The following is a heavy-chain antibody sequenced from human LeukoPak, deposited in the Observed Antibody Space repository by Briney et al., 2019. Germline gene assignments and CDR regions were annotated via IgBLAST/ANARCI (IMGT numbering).Heavy chain of an antibody. CDR2: INHSGST. CDR3: ARGRRQSGDY. V-gene: IGHV4-34*01. Sequence: PSETLSLTCTVSGGSISSYYWSWIRQPPGKGLEWIGEINHSGSTNYNPSLKGRVTISVDTSKNQFSLKLSSVTAADTAVYYCARGRRQSGDYWGQGTLVTVSS. J-gene: IGHJ4*02. CDR1: GGSISSYY. D-gene: IGHD3-10*01.